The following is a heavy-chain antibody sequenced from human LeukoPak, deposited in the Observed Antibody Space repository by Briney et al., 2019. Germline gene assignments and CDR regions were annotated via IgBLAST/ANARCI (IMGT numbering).Heavy chain of an antibody. V-gene: IGHV3-23*01. Sequence: GGSLRLSCAASGFTFSKNAMSWVRQAPGKGLEWVSSLSGSGADTYYADSVKGRFTISRDNAKNTAYLQMNSLRAEDTAVYYCLVDTAMVTGNWFDPWGQGTLVTVSS. CDR2: LSGSGADT. J-gene: IGHJ5*02. D-gene: IGHD5-18*01. CDR1: GFTFSKNA. CDR3: LVDTAMVTGNWFDP.